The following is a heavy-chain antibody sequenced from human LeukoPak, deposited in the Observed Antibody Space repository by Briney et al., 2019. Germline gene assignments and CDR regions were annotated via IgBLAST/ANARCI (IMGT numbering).Heavy chain of an antibody. CDR2: IIPIFGTT. CDR3: AYAEEGRFDY. J-gene: IGHJ4*02. Sequence: ASVNVSXKASGGTFSSYAISWVRQAPGQGREWMGGIIPIFGTTNYAQKFKGRVTITTDESTSTAYMELSSLRSEDTAVYYCAYAEEGRFDYWGQGTLVTVSS. CDR1: GGTFSSYA. D-gene: IGHD2-2*01. V-gene: IGHV1-69*05.